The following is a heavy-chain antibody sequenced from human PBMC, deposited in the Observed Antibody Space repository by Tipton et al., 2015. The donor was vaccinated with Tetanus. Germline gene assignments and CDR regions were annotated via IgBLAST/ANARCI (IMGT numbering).Heavy chain of an antibody. D-gene: IGHD3-22*01. CDR2: INPNGGDT. V-gene: IGHV1-2*02. J-gene: IGHJ6*02. Sequence: QVQLVQSGAEVKKPGASVKVSCKTSGFTFVGYYMYWVRQAPGQGLEWMGWINPNGGDTSYAQKFQGRVTMTRDTSISTAYMELSRLRSDDTAVYYCARDRGDYIYYGMDVWGQGTTVTASS. CDR1: GFTFVGYY. CDR3: ARDRGDYIYYGMDV.